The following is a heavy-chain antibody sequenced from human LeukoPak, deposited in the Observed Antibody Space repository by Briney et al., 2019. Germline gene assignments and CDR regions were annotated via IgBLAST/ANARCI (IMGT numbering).Heavy chain of an antibody. J-gene: IGHJ4*02. CDR2: ISGSGGST. D-gene: IGHD6-19*01. CDR1: GFTFSSYA. Sequence: GGSLRLSCAASGFTFSSYAMSWVRQAPGKGLGWVSAISGSGGSTYYADSVKGRFTISRDNSKNTLYLQMNGLRAEDTAVYYCAKGGSSGWPFDYWGQGTLVTVSS. CDR3: AKGGSSGWPFDY. V-gene: IGHV3-23*01.